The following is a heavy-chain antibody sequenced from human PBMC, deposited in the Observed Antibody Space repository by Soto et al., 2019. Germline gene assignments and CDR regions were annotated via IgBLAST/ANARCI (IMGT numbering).Heavy chain of an antibody. CDR1: GFTFSDYY. CDR3: ARVGIVVVPAAKTRVYFDY. J-gene: IGHJ4*02. CDR2: ISSSGSTI. D-gene: IGHD2-2*01. Sequence: QVQLVESGGGLVKPGGSLRLSCAASGFTFSDYYMSWIRQAPGKGLEWVSYISSSGSTIYYADSVKGRFTISRDNAKNSLYRQMNSLRAEDTAVYYCARVGIVVVPAAKTRVYFDYWGQGTLVTVSS. V-gene: IGHV3-11*01.